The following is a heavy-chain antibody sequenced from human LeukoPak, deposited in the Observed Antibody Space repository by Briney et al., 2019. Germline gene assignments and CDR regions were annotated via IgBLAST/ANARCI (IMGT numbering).Heavy chain of an antibody. CDR2: IHYDGTNE. J-gene: IGHJ2*01. V-gene: IGHV3-30*02. Sequence: GGSLRLSCAASGFTFSSYGMHWVRQAPGKGLEWVAFIHYDGTNEYYADSVKGRFTISRDNAKNSLFLQMNSLRAEDTAVYYCARDRPVIRYFDVWGRGTLVTVSS. D-gene: IGHD2-21*01. CDR3: ARDRPVIRYFDV. CDR1: GFTFSSYG.